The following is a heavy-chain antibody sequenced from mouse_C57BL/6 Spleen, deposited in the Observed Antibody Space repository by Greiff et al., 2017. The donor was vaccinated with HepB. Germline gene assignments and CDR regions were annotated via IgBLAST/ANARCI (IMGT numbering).Heavy chain of an antibody. V-gene: IGHV1-39*01. J-gene: IGHJ2*01. D-gene: IGHD3-2*02. CDR1: GYSFTDYN. Sequence: EVKLMESGPELVKPGASVKISCKASGYSFTDYNMNWVKQSNGKSLEWIGVINPNYGTTSYNQKFKGKATLTVDQSSSTAYMQLNSLTSEDSAVYYCARADSSGYCFDYWGQGTTLTVSS. CDR2: INPNYGTT. CDR3: ARADSSGYCFDY.